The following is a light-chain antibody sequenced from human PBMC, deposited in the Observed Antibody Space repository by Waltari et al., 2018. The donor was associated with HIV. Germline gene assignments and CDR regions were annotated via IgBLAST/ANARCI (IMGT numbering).Light chain of an antibody. CDR1: SGSIGDNY. CDR2: EEK. CDR3: QSYDRSIQV. Sequence: NFMLTQPHSVSESPGKTVTISCTRSSGSIGDNYVHWYQQRPGSSPIIVIYEEKQRPSGVPGRFFGSIVSSSNAASLTISGLKTEDEGDYYCQSYDRSIQVFGGGTKLTVL. J-gene: IGLJ3*02. V-gene: IGLV6-57*01.